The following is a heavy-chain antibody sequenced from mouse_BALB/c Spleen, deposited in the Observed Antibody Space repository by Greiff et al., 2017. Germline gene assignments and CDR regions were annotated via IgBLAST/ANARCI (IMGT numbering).Heavy chain of an antibody. CDR3: ARQDGYFDY. V-gene: IGHV5-6-2*01. CDR2: INSNGGST. CDR1: GFTFSSYY. J-gene: IGHJ2*01. D-gene: IGHD2-3*01. Sequence: EVKLQESGGGLVKLGGSLKLSCAASGFTFSSYYMSWVRQTPEKRLELVAAINSNGGSTYYPDTVKGRFTISRDNAKNTLYLQMSSLKSEDTALYYCARQDGYFDYWGQGTTLTASS.